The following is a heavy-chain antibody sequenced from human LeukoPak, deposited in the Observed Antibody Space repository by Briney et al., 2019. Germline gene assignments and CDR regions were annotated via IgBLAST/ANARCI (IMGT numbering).Heavy chain of an antibody. Sequence: GGSLRLSCAASGFTFRSYAMSWVRQAPGKGLEWVAAISGSGGSTYYEDSVMGRFTISRDNSKNTLYLQMNSLRAEDTAVYYCAKDPRQLVLGYWGQGTLVTVSS. D-gene: IGHD6-13*01. V-gene: IGHV3-23*01. CDR2: ISGSGGST. J-gene: IGHJ4*02. CDR1: GFTFRSYA. CDR3: AKDPRQLVLGY.